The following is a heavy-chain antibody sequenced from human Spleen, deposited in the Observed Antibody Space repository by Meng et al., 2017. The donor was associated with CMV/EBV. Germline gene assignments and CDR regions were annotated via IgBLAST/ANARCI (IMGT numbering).Heavy chain of an antibody. V-gene: IGHV3-21*01. J-gene: IGHJ3*02. CDR3: AIDAFGATYPFDI. Sequence: GGSLRLACSASGFTFSSYSMNWVRQAPGKGLEWVSSISSSSSYIYYADSVKGRFTISRDNAKNSLYLQMNSLRAEDTAVYYWAIDAFGATYPFDIWGQGTMVTVSS. CDR1: GFTFSSYS. CDR2: ISSSSSYI. D-gene: IGHD3-10*01.